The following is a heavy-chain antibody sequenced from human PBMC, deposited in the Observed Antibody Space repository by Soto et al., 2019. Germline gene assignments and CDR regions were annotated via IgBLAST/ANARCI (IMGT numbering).Heavy chain of an antibody. CDR2: INHTGST. CDR1: GGSFSGYY. V-gene: IGHV4-34*01. Sequence: SETLSLTCAVYGGSFSGYYWSWIRQPPGKGLEWIGEINHTGSTNYNPSLKSRVTISVDTSKNQFSLKLSSLTAADTAVYYCARDPPLLYYYGSGSYYNPHFDYWGQGTLVTVSS. D-gene: IGHD3-10*01. J-gene: IGHJ4*02. CDR3: ARDPPLLYYYGSGSYYNPHFDY.